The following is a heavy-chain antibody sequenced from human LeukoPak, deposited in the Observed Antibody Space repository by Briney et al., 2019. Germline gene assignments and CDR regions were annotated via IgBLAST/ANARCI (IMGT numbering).Heavy chain of an antibody. J-gene: IGHJ4*02. CDR1: GGSISSSSYY. V-gene: IGHV4-39*01. D-gene: IGHD3-10*01. CDR3: AKHYMGSSYNHGLDC. Sequence: PSETLSLTCTVSGGSISSSSYYWGWIRQPPGKGLEWIGSIYYSGGTYYNPSLKSRVTISVDTSKNQFSLKLRSVTAADTALYYCAKHYMGSSYNHGLDCWGQGTLVTVSS. CDR2: IYYSGGT.